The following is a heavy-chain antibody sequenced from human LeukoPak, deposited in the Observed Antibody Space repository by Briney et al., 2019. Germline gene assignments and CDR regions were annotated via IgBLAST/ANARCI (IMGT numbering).Heavy chain of an antibody. V-gene: IGHV3-7*03. Sequence: GGSLRLSCAASGFTFSSYCMNWARQAPGKGLEWVASINHNGNVNYYVDSVKGRFTISRDNSKNTLYLQMNSLRGEDTAVYYCARGASSSAKTFDYWGQGTLVTVSS. CDR1: GFTFSSYC. D-gene: IGHD6-13*01. CDR3: ARGASSSAKTFDY. J-gene: IGHJ4*02. CDR2: INHNGNVN.